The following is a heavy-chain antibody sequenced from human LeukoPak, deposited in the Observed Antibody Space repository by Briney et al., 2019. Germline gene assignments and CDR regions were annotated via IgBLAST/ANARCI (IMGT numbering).Heavy chain of an antibody. V-gene: IGHV3-7*01. Sequence: PGGPLRLSCAAAGFTFSCFWMSWLRQAPGKGLEWVANKKVDGSEKNYVDSVRGRITISRDNAKNSLYLQMNSMRADNPADYYATRKGRSLDYWGQGTLVTVSS. CDR2: KKVDGSEK. CDR3: TRKGRSLDY. CDR1: GFTFSCFW. J-gene: IGHJ4*02. D-gene: IGHD2-15*01.